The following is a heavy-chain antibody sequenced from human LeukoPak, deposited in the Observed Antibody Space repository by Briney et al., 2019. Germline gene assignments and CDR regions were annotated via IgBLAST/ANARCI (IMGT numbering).Heavy chain of an antibody. D-gene: IGHD3-10*01. CDR3: ARSRGRGDAFDI. J-gene: IGHJ3*02. Sequence: PSETLSLTCAVYGGSFSGYYWSWIRQPPGKGLEWIGEINHSGSTNYNPSLKSRVTISVDTSKNQFSLKLSSVTAADTAVYYCARSRGRGDAFDIWGQGTMVTVSS. CDR1: GGSFSGYY. V-gene: IGHV4-34*01. CDR2: INHSGST.